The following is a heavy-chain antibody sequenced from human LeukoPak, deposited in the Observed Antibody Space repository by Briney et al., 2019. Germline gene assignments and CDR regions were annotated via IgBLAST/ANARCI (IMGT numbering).Heavy chain of an antibody. CDR1: GYTFTGCY. CDR2: INPNSGGT. J-gene: IGHJ4*02. Sequence: ASVKVSCKASGYTFTGCYMHWVRQAPGQGLEWMGWINPNSGGTNYAQKFQGWVTMTRDTSISTAYMELSRLRSDDTAVYYCARDKGSGWPVFDYWGQGTLVTVSS. D-gene: IGHD6-19*01. CDR3: ARDKGSGWPVFDY. V-gene: IGHV1-2*04.